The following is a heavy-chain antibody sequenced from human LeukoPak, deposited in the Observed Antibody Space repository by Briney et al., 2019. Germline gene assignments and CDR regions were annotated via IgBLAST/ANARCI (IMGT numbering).Heavy chain of an antibody. CDR3: ARDQTSLPGWFDP. CDR1: GGSFSGYY. V-gene: IGHV4-34*01. J-gene: IGHJ5*02. D-gene: IGHD6-6*01. Sequence: SETLSLTCAVYGGSFSGYYWSWIRQPPGKGLEWIGEINHSGTTNYNPSLKSRVTMSVDTSKNQFSLKLTSVTAADTAVYYCARDQTSLPGWFDPWGQGTLVSVSS. CDR2: INHSGTT.